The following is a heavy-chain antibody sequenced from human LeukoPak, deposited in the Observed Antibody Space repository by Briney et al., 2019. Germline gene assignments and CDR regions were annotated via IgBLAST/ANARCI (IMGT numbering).Heavy chain of an antibody. V-gene: IGHV3-23*01. CDR3: AKVRIDFWSGYYSCFDY. CDR2: ISGSGGST. Sequence: PGGSLRLSCAASGFTVSSNYMTWVRQAPGKGLEWVSAISGSGGSTYYADSVKGRFTISRDNSKNTLYLQMNSLRAEDTAVYYCAKVRIDFWSGYYSCFDYWGQGTLVTVSS. CDR1: GFTVSSNY. D-gene: IGHD3-3*01. J-gene: IGHJ4*02.